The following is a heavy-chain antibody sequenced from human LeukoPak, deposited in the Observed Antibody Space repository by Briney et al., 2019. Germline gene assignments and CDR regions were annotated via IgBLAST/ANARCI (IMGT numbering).Heavy chain of an antibody. V-gene: IGHV3-30*02. Sequence: GGSPRLSCAASGFTFSSYGMHWVRQAPGKGLEWVAFIRYDGSNKYYADSVKGRFTISRDNSKNTLYLQMNSLRAEDTAVYYCAKEVGSGWSLNYYYYMDVWGKGTTVTVSS. CDR2: IRYDGSNK. J-gene: IGHJ6*03. CDR1: GFTFSSYG. CDR3: AKEVGSGWSLNYYYYMDV. D-gene: IGHD6-19*01.